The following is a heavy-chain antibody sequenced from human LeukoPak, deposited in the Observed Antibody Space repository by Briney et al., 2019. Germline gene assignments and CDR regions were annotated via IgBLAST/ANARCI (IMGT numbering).Heavy chain of an antibody. D-gene: IGHD6-13*01. CDR1: GYTFTGYC. CDR2: IDPNSGGT. Sequence: ASVKVSCKASGYTFTGYCMHWVRQAPGQGLEWMGWIDPNSGGTRYAQKFQGRVTMTRDTSISAAYMELGRLTSDDTAVYYCARDSIAAAGLYFDYWGQGTLVTVSS. J-gene: IGHJ4*02. V-gene: IGHV1-2*02. CDR3: ARDSIAAAGLYFDY.